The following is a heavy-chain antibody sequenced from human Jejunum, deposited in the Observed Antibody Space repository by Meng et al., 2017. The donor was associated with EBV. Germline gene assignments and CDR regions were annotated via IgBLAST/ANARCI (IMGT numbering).Heavy chain of an antibody. D-gene: IGHD3-16*02. CDR2: VIPIFATA. CDR3: ARSSGGVVADYFDY. Sequence: VHLVQAGAEVKEPGSSVKVACKASGGTFSNYAFSWVRQAPGQGLEWMGGVIPIFATANYAQRFQGRVTITADKSTSTAYMELRSLRSEDTAVYYCARSSGGVVADYFDYWGQGTLVTVSS. CDR1: GGTFSNYA. V-gene: IGHV1-69*06. J-gene: IGHJ4*02.